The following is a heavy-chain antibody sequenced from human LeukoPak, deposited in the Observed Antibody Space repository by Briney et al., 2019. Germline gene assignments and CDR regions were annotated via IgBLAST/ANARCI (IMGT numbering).Heavy chain of an antibody. V-gene: IGHV3-23*01. Sequence: GRSLRLSCAASGFTFSSYGMSWVRQAPGKGLEWVSAISGSGGSTYYADSVKGRFTISRDNSKNTLYLQMNSLRAEDTAIYFCAKDRRLAATTLEHWGQGTLVTVSS. J-gene: IGHJ1*01. CDR2: ISGSGGST. CDR1: GFTFSSYG. CDR3: AKDRRLAATTLEH. D-gene: IGHD2-15*01.